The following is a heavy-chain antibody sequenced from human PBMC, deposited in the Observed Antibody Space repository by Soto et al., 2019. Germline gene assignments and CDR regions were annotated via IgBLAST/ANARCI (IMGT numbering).Heavy chain of an antibody. D-gene: IGHD3-10*01. CDR2: IKQDGSEK. Sequence: GGSLRLSCAASGFTFSSYWMSWVRQAPGKGLEWVANIKQDGSEKYYVDSVKGRFTISRDNAKNSLYLQMNSLRAEDTAVYYCARNYYGSGSYYGQWWFDYWGQGTLVTVSS. CDR1: GFTFSSYW. J-gene: IGHJ4*02. CDR3: ARNYYGSGSYYGQWWFDY. V-gene: IGHV3-7*01.